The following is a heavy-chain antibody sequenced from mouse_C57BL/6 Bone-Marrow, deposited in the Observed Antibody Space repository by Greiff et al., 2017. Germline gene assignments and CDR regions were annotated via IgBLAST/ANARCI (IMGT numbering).Heavy chain of an antibody. D-gene: IGHD2-5*01. J-gene: IGHJ4*01. CDR3: ARWYSNYVDYAMDY. CDR1: GYTFTSYW. V-gene: IGHV1-55*01. Sequence: QVQLQQPGAELVKPGASVKMSCKASGYTFTSYWITWVKQRPGQGLEWIGDIYPGSGSTNYNEKFKSKATLTVDTSSSTAYMQLSSLTSEDSAVYYCARWYSNYVDYAMDYWGQGTSVTVSS. CDR2: IYPGSGST.